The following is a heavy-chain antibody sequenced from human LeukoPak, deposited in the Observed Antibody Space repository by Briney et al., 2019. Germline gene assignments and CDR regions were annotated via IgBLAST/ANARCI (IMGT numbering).Heavy chain of an antibody. CDR1: GFTFSSFV. J-gene: IGHJ4*02. V-gene: IGHV3-23*01. Sequence: PGGSLRVSCAASGFTFSSFVMSWVRQAPGKGLEWVSSISGSGVYKYYTDSVKGRFTISRDNSKNTLYVQMNSLRAEDTAVYYCAKVSCTGGTCSSFDYWGQGTLATVSS. D-gene: IGHD2-8*02. CDR2: ISGSGVYK. CDR3: AKVSCTGGTCSSFDY.